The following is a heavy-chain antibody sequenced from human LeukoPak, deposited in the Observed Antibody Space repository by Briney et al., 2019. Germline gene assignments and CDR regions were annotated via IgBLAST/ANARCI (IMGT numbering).Heavy chain of an antibody. J-gene: IGHJ4*02. CDR2: ISGSGGST. CDR3: AKALSAAMVPYYFDY. V-gene: IGHV3-23*01. CDR1: GFTFSSYA. D-gene: IGHD5-18*01. Sequence: PGGSLRLSCAASGFTFSSYAMSWVRQAPGKGLEWVSAISGSGGSTYYADSVKGRFTISRDNSKNTLYLQMNSLRAEDTAVYYCAKALSAAMVPYYFDYWGQGTLVTVSS.